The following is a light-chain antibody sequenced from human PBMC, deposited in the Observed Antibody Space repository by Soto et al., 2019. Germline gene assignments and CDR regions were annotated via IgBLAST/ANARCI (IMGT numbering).Light chain of an antibody. J-gene: IGKJ2*01. CDR2: DAS. V-gene: IGKV1-5*01. CDR1: QSISSW. Sequence: DIQMTQSPSTLSASVGDRVTITCRASQSISSWLAWYQQKPGKAPKLLIYDASSLESGVPSRFSGSGSGTEVTLTISSLQPDDFATYYGQQYNSYSQYTFGHGTKLEIK. CDR3: QQYNSYSQYT.